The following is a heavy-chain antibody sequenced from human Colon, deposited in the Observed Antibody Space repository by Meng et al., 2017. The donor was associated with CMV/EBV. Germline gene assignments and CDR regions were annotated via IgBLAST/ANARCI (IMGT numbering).Heavy chain of an antibody. J-gene: IGHJ6*02. CDR3: ARDGALRFLHPPYGMDV. Sequence: ASVKVSCKASGSTFTSYYMHWVRQSPGQGLEWMGIINPSGGSTSYEQKFQGRVTMTRDTSTSTVYMELSSMRYEDTAVYYCARDGALRFLHPPYGMDVWGQGTTVTVSS. D-gene: IGHD3-3*01. V-gene: IGHV1-46*01. CDR2: INPSGGST. CDR1: GSTFTSYY.